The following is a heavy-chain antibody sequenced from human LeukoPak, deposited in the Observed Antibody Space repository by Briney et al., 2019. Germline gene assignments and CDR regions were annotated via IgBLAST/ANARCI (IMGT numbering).Heavy chain of an antibody. J-gene: IGHJ4*02. Sequence: GGSLRLSCAASGFTFSNYGMHWVRQAPGKGLEWVAAVSYDGTYKYYADSMKGRFTVSRDNSKNTLYLQVNTLRAEDTAVYYCAKDGTSFISYYYDSSGFYDCWGQGTLVTVSS. CDR3: AKDGTSFISYYYDSSGFYDC. D-gene: IGHD3-22*01. CDR2: VSYDGTYK. V-gene: IGHV3-30*18. CDR1: GFTFSNYG.